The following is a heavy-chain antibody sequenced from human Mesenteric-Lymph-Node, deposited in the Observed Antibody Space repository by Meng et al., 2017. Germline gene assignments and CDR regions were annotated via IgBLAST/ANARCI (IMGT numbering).Heavy chain of an antibody. Sequence: QQCGAGLLQPWGALFPTGAFLGVSIRGSDWWSWVRQPPGKGLEWIGGIYHSGSTNYDASLKCRVTISVDKSKNQFTLNLSSYTAADTAVYYCATVVQWLPIDYWGQGTLVTVSS. CDR2: IYHSGST. CDR1: GVSIRGSDW. V-gene: IGHV4-4*02. D-gene: IGHD6-19*01. J-gene: IGHJ4*02. CDR3: ATVVQWLPIDY.